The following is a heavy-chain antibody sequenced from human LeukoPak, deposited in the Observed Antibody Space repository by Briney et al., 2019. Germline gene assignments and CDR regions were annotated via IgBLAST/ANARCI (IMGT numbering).Heavy chain of an antibody. V-gene: IGHV4-59*11. CDR2: ISYIGST. CDR1: GGSLSTHY. J-gene: IGHJ3*02. CDR3: ARDPTTVTKGLDI. D-gene: IGHD4-17*01. Sequence: SETLSLTCTVSGGSLSTHYWSWIRQPPGKGLEWIGCISYIGSTNYNPSLKSRDTISVDTSKNQFSLKLSSVTAADAAVYFCARDPTTVTKGLDIWGQGTMVTVSS.